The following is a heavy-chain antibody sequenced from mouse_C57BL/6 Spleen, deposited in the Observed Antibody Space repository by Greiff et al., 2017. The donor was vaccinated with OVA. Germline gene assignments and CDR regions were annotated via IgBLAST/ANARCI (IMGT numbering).Heavy chain of an antibody. Sequence: EVQLQQSGPELVKPGASVKISCKASGYTFTDYYMNWVKQSHGKSLEWIGDINPNNGGTSYNQKFKGKATLTVDKSSSTAYIELRSLTSEDSAVYYCARGNGGYYYAMDYWGQGTSVTVSS. J-gene: IGHJ4*01. CDR3: ARGNGGYYYAMDY. CDR2: INPNNGGT. CDR1: GYTFTDYY. V-gene: IGHV1-26*01.